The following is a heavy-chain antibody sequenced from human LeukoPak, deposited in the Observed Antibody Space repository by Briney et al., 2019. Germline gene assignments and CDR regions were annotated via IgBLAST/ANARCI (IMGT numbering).Heavy chain of an antibody. Sequence: SETLSLTCIVSGGSISSSSYYWGWIRQPPGKGLEWIGSIYYSGSTYYNPSLKSRVTISVDTSKNQFSLKLSSVTAADTAVYYCARDQVTTLSLFDPWGQGTLVTVSS. D-gene: IGHD3-3*01. V-gene: IGHV4-39*07. J-gene: IGHJ5*02. CDR2: IYYSGST. CDR3: ARDQVTTLSLFDP. CDR1: GGSISSSSYY.